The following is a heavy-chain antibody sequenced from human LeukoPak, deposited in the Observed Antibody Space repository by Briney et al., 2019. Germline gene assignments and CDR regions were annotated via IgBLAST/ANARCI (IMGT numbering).Heavy chain of an antibody. Sequence: GASLRLSCAASGFTFSSYSMNWVRQAPGKGLEWVSSISSSSSYIYYADSVKGRFTISRDNAKNSLYLQMNSLRAEDTAVYYCARETGIPPNTQQWPTSVDYWGQGTLVTVSS. CDR1: GFTFSSYS. J-gene: IGHJ4*02. CDR3: ARETGIPPNTQQWPTSVDY. D-gene: IGHD6-19*01. V-gene: IGHV3-21*01. CDR2: ISSSSSYI.